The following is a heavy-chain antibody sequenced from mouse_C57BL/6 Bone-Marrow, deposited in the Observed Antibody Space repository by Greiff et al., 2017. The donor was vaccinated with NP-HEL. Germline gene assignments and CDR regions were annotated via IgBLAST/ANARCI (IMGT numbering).Heavy chain of an antibody. CDR3: ARAPVYYFDY. J-gene: IGHJ2*01. Sequence: EVMLVESGGGLVKPGGSLKLSCAASGFTFSSYAMSWVRQTPEKRLEWVATISDGGSYTYYPDNVKGRFTISRDNAKNNLYLQKSHLKSEDTARYYCARAPVYYFDYWGQGTTLTVSS. V-gene: IGHV5-4*03. CDR2: ISDGGSYT. CDR1: GFTFSSYA.